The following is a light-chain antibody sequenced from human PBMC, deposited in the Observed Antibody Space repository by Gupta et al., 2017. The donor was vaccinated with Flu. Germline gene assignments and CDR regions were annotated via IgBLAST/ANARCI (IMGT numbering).Light chain of an antibody. CDR3: YSTDSSGDHGV. Sequence: SYELTQPPSVSVSPGQTARITCPGAALPKKFAYWYQQKSGQAPVLVIYDDSKRPSGIPERFSASSSGTVATLTVSRAQVEDEADYYCYSTDSSGDHGVFGGGTRLTVL. CDR1: ALPKKF. CDR2: DDS. J-gene: IGLJ3*02. V-gene: IGLV3-10*01.